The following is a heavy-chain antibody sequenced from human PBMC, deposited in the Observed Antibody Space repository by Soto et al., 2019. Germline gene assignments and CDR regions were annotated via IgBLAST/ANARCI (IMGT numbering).Heavy chain of an antibody. CDR1: GFTFSDYY. CDR3: AKHRYYERYGYYRDWYDP. CDR2: ISSSISYT. Sequence: GSLRLSCAASGFTFSDYYMSWIRQAPGKGLEWVSYISSSISYTNYADSVKGRFTISRDNSKNTLYLQMNSLRAEDTAVYYCAKHRYYERYGYYRDWYDPWRQGTLVTVSA. D-gene: IGHD3-22*01. J-gene: IGHJ5*01. V-gene: IGHV3-11*03.